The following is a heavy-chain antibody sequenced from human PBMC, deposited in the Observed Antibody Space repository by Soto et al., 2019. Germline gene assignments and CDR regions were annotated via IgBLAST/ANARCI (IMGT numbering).Heavy chain of an antibody. CDR1: GYSFTSYW. J-gene: IGHJ4*02. CDR3: AVFRSSWFGDGRLDS. D-gene: IGHD6-13*01. Sequence: PGESLKISCMGSGYSFTSYWIGWVRQMPGKGLEWMGIIFPSDSDTRYSPSFQGQVTISADKSISTAYLQWSSLKASDTAMYYCAVFRSSWFGDGRLDSWGPGTLVTVSS. CDR2: IFPSDSDT. V-gene: IGHV5-51*01.